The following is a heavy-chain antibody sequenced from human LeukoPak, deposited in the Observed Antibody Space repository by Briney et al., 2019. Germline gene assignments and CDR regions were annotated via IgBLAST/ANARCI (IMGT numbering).Heavy chain of an antibody. V-gene: IGHV3-30*18. CDR3: AKPSGSYDHFDY. D-gene: IGHD1-26*01. J-gene: IGHJ4*02. CDR1: GFTFSNYD. CDR2: ISYDGNTK. Sequence: GGSLRLSCAASGFTFSNYDMHWVRQAPGKGLEWVALISYDGNTKYYVYSVKGRFTISSDNSKHMLSLQMNSLRAEDTAVYYCAKPSGSYDHFDYWGQGTLVTVSS.